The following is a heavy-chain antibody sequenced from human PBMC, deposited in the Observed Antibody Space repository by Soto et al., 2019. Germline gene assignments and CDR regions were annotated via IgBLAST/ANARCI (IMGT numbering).Heavy chain of an antibody. D-gene: IGHD3-10*01. CDR2: IHPGGGT. Sequence: GGPLSLSCAASGFPVSSNYMSWVRQAPGKGLEWVSSIHPGGGTFYADSVKGRFSFSRGISKNTVDLQMNRLRLEDTAVYYCARGFDDSKIRVDPWGQGTLVTVSS. CDR1: GFPVSSNY. CDR3: ARGFDDSKIRVDP. V-gene: IGHV3-53*01. J-gene: IGHJ5*02.